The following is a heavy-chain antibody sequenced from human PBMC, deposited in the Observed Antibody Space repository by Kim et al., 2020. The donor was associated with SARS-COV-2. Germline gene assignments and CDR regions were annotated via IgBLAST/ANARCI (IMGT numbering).Heavy chain of an antibody. D-gene: IGHD2-8*01. CDR2: IYYSGST. V-gene: IGHV4-31*03. Sequence: SQTLSLTCTVSGGSISSGGYYWSWIRQHPGKGLEWIGYIYYSGSTYYNPSLKSRVTISVDTSKNQFSLKLSSVTAADTAVYYCARESALFWGYCTNGVCRGGMDVWGQGTTVTVSS. CDR1: GGSISSGGYY. CDR3: ARESALFWGYCTNGVCRGGMDV. J-gene: IGHJ6*02.